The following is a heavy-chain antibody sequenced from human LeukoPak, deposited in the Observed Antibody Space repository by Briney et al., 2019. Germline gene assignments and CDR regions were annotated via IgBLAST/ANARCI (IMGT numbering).Heavy chain of an antibody. J-gene: IGHJ5*02. V-gene: IGHV4-59*01. D-gene: IGHD6-13*01. CDR2: IYHSGST. CDR1: GGSMSTYY. Sequence: SETLSLTCTVSGGSMSTYYWTRIRQSPGKGLEWMGYIYHSGSTKYNPSLESRVTISVDTSKNQFSLKLRSATAADTAVYYCARGASIGSAAVPWGQGTLVTVSS. CDR3: ARGASIGSAAVP.